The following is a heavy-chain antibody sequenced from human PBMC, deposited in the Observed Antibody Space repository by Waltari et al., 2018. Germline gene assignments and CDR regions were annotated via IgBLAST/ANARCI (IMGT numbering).Heavy chain of an antibody. J-gene: IGHJ4*02. V-gene: IGHV5-51*01. Sequence: EVQLVQSGAEVKKPGESLNISCKGSGYSFSSYWTGWVRQLPGKGLEWLGIIYPGDSDTRYSPSFQGKVTISADKSISTAYLQWSSLKASDTAMYYCARHGSQWSHSGKIDYWGQGTLVTVSS. D-gene: IGHD3-10*01. CDR2: IYPGDSDT. CDR1: GYSFSSYW. CDR3: ARHGSQWSHSGKIDY.